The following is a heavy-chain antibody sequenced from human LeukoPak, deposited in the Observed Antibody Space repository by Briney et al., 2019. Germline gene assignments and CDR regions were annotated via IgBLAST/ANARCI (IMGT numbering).Heavy chain of an antibody. Sequence: SETLSFTCTVSGGSISSYYWSWIRQPPGKGLEWIGYIYYSGSTNYNPSLKSRVTISVDTSKNQFSLKLSSVTAADTAVYYCARSQPRGVHLDYWGQGTLVTVSS. CDR2: IYYSGST. D-gene: IGHD1-1*01. CDR1: GGSISSYY. V-gene: IGHV4-59*01. CDR3: ARSQPRGVHLDY. J-gene: IGHJ4*02.